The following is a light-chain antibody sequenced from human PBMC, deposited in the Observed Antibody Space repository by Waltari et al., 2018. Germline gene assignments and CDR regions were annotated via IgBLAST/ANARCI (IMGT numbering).Light chain of an antibody. CDR2: GAS. CDR1: QSVSRSY. V-gene: IGKV3-20*01. CDR3: QQYRT. J-gene: IGKJ4*01. Sequence: EIVLTQSPGTLSLSPGERATLSCRASQSVSRSYLAWYQQKPGQAPRLLIYGASSRATGIPDRFSGSGSGTDFTLTISRLEPEDFAVYYCQQYRTFGGGTKVEIK.